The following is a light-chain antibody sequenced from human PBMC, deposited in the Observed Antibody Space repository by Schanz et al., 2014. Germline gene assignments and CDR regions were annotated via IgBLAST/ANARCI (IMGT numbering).Light chain of an antibody. CDR2: WAS. CDR1: QSVLYTSDSKNY. Sequence: DIVMTQSPDSLPVSLGERATINCKSSQSVLYTSDSKNYLAWYQHKPGQPPKLLISWASTRESGVPDRFTGSGSGTDFTLTISGLQAEDVAVYYCQQYLVYRTFGQGTKVEIK. J-gene: IGKJ1*01. CDR3: QQYLVYRT. V-gene: IGKV4-1*01.